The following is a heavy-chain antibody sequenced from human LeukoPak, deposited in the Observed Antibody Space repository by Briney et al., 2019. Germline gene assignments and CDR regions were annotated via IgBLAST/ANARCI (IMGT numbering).Heavy chain of an antibody. J-gene: IGHJ3*02. CDR1: GFTFSSYG. CDR3: AKDKGSGWYMAAFDI. D-gene: IGHD6-19*01. CDR2: ISGSGHRT. Sequence: GGSLRLSCAASGFTFSSYGVSWVRQAPGKGLEWVSGISGSGHRTYYADSVKGRFTISRDNSKNTLYLQMNSLRAEDTAVYYCAKDKGSGWYMAAFDIWGQGTMVTVSS. V-gene: IGHV3-23*01.